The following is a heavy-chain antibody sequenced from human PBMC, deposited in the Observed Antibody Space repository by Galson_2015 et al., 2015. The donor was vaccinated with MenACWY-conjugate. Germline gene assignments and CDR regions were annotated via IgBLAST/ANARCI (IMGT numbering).Heavy chain of an antibody. CDR1: GYTFTSYG. D-gene: IGHD6-19*01. CDR2: ISAYNGNI. V-gene: IGHV1-18*01. J-gene: IGHJ3*02. CDR3: ARRRGWTNYAFDI. Sequence: SVKVSCKASGYTFTSYGFSWVRQAPGQGLEWIGWISAYNGNINYAQKFQGRVTMTTDTSTSTAYMELRSLRSDDTAVYYCARRRGWTNYAFDIWGQGTMVTVSS.